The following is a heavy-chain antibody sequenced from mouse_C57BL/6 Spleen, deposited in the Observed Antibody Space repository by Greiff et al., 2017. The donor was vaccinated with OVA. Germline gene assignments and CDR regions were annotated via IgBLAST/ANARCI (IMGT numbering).Heavy chain of an antibody. CDR1: GYAFSSSW. V-gene: IGHV1-82*01. CDR2: IYPGDGDT. Sequence: VQLQQSGPELVKPGASVKISCKASGYAFSSSWMNWVKQRPGKGLEWIGRIYPGDGDTNYNGKFKGKATLTADKSSSTAYMQLSSLTSEDSAVYFCARGTTVAAMDYWGQGTSVTVSS. J-gene: IGHJ4*01. CDR3: ARGTTVAAMDY. D-gene: IGHD1-1*01.